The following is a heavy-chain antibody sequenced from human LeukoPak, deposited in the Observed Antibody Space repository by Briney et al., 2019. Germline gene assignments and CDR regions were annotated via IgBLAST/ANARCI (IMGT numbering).Heavy chain of an antibody. Sequence: GGSLRLSCAASGFIFTSYSMNWVRQAPGKGLEWVSSISSSGSFIYYAEPVNGRFTVSRDNAKDSLYLQMNSLRAEDTAVYYCARGPLTGYYSYYMDVWGEGTTVTVSS. CDR3: ARGPLTGYYSYYMDV. V-gene: IGHV3-21*01. J-gene: IGHJ6*03. D-gene: IGHD7-27*01. CDR2: ISSSGSFI. CDR1: GFIFTSYS.